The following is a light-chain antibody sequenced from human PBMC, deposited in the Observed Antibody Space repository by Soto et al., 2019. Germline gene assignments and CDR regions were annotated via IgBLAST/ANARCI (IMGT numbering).Light chain of an antibody. CDR2: LGS. Sequence: DIVMTQSPLSLPVTPGEPASISCRSSQSLLHSNGYNYLDWYLQKPGQSPQLLIYLGSNRASGVSDRFSGSGSGTDVTLKNSRVEAEDVGVYYCLQALQTPYTFGQRTKLEIK. CDR3: LQALQTPYT. V-gene: IGKV2-28*01. CDR1: QSLLHSNGYNY. J-gene: IGKJ2*01.